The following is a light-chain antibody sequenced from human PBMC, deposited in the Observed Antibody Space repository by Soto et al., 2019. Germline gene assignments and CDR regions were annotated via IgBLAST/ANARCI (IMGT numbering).Light chain of an antibody. J-gene: IGLJ1*01. CDR2: EVT. CDR3: SSYAGNNHFV. Sequence: QSALTQPASVSGSPGQSITISCTGTSSDVGGYNYVSWYQQHPGKAPKLMICEVTKRPSGVPDRFSGSKSGNTASLTVSGLQAEDEADYYCSSYAGNNHFVFGTGTKVTVL. V-gene: IGLV2-8*01. CDR1: SSDVGGYNY.